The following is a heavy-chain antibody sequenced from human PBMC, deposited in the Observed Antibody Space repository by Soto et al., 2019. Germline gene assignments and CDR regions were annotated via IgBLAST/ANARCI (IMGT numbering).Heavy chain of an antibody. CDR2: IVVGSGNT. J-gene: IGHJ6*02. D-gene: IGHD4-17*01. V-gene: IGHV1-58*01. Sequence: SVKVSCKASGFTFTSSAVQWVRQARGQRLEWIGWIVVGSGNTNYAQKFQERVTITRDMSTSTAYMELSSLRSEDTAVYYCAARVTTVTYYYYYGMDVWGHGTTVTVSS. CDR1: GFTFTSSA. CDR3: AARVTTVTYYYYYGMDV.